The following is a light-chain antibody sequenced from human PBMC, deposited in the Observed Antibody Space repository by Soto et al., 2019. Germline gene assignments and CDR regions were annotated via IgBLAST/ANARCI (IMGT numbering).Light chain of an antibody. CDR3: QSYDSSLSSMI. J-gene: IGLJ2*01. V-gene: IGLV1-40*01. CDR1: SSNFGAGYD. CDR2: GNI. Sequence: QSVLTQPPSVSGAPGQRVTISCTGSSSNFGAGYDVHWYQHLPGTAPKLLIYGNINRPSGVPDRFSGSKSGTSASLAITGLQAEDEADYYCQSYDSSLSSMIFGGGTKVTVL.